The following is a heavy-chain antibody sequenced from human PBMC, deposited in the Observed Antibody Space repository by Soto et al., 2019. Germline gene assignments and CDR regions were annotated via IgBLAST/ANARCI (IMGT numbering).Heavy chain of an antibody. V-gene: IGHV2-70*02. J-gene: IGHJ6*02. D-gene: IGHD5-18*01. CDR3: ARPLYSYGPMDV. CDR1: GFSLSTSGMC. Sequence: SGPTLVNPTQTLTLTCTISGFSLSTSGMCVSWVRQPPGRALEWLARIDWDDDKYYSTSLKTRLTISKDTSKNQVVLIMTNMDPADTAVYYCARPLYSYGPMDVWGQGTTVTVSS. CDR2: IDWDDDK.